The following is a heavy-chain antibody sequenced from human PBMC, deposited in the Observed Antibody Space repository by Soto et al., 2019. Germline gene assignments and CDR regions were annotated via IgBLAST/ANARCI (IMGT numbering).Heavy chain of an antibody. CDR2: IYYSGST. Sequence: SETLSLTCTVSGASMSSGGYYWTWIRQSPGKGLEWIGYIYYSGSTYYNPSLESRVAISLDTSRSQFSLTLHSVTAADTAIYYCARVPDRWGQGTLVTVS. CDR1: GASMSSGGYY. V-gene: IGHV4-31*03. CDR3: ARVPDR. D-gene: IGHD2-2*01. J-gene: IGHJ5*02.